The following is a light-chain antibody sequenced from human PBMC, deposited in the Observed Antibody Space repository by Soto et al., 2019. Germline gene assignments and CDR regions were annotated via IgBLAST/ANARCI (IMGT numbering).Light chain of an antibody. V-gene: IGLV2-23*01. Sequence: QSALTQPASVSGSPGQSITISCTGTSSDVGRYNLVSWYQQHPGKAPKLMIYEGSKRPSGVSNRFSGSKSGNTASLTISGLQAEDEADYYCCSYAGSSTPYVFGTGTKLTVL. J-gene: IGLJ1*01. CDR1: SSDVGRYNL. CDR3: CSYAGSSTPYV. CDR2: EGS.